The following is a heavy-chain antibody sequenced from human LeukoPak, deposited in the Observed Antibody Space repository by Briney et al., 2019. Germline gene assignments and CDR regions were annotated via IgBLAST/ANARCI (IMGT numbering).Heavy chain of an antibody. CDR2: INHSGST. D-gene: IGHD3-22*01. V-gene: IGHV4-34*01. Sequence: PSETLSLTCAVYGGSFSGYYWSWIRQPPGKGLEWVGEINHSGSTNYNPSLKSRVTISVDTSKNQFSLKLSSVTAADTAVYYCARAENYYDSSGYPPRFDYWGQGTLVTVSS. J-gene: IGHJ4*02. CDR1: GGSFSGYY. CDR3: ARAENYYDSSGYPPRFDY.